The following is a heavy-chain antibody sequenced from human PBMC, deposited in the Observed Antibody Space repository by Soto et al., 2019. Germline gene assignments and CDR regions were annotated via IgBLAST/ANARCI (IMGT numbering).Heavy chain of an antibody. Sequence: GGSLRLSCAASGFTFSSYGMHWVRQAPGKGLEWVAVIWYDGSNKYYADSVKGRFTISRDNSKNTLYLQMNSLRAEDTAVYYCARDIQFRWFDPWGQGTLVTVSS. V-gene: IGHV3-33*01. CDR1: GFTFSSYG. J-gene: IGHJ5*02. CDR3: ARDIQFRWFDP. D-gene: IGHD2-21*01. CDR2: IWYDGSNK.